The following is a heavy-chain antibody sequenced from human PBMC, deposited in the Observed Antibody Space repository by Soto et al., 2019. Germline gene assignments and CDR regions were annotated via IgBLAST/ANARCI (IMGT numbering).Heavy chain of an antibody. D-gene: IGHD3-10*01. J-gene: IGHJ5*02. CDR1: GFTFGTTD. Sequence: QLLQSGGGLVQPGGYLTLSCAASGFTFGTTDMSWGRQAPGEGLEWVSTIDGSGGITYYADSVKGRFTISRDNSRNTVYLQMNSLRGDDTALYYCVKNSGWFNTWGQGALVTVSS. V-gene: IGHV3-23*01. CDR3: VKNSGWFNT. CDR2: IDGSGGIT.